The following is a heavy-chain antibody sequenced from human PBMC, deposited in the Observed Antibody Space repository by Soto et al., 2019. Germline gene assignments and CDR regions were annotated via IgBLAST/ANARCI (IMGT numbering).Heavy chain of an antibody. CDR1: GFTFSSYA. Sequence: GGSLRLSCAASGFTFSSYAMSWVRQAPGKGLEWVSAISGSGGSTYYADSVKGRFTISRDNSKNTLYLQMNSLRAEDTAVYYCAKGDYGGNSYYYGMDVWGQGTTVTVSS. D-gene: IGHD4-17*01. V-gene: IGHV3-23*01. J-gene: IGHJ6*02. CDR3: AKGDYGGNSYYYGMDV. CDR2: ISGSGGST.